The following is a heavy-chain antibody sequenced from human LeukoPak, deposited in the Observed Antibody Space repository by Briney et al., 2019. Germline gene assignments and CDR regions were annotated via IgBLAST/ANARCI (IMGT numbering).Heavy chain of an antibody. CDR1: GYSISSGYY. Sequence: KPSETLSLTCTVSGYSISSGYYWGWIRQPPGKGLEWIGSIYHSGSTYYNPSLKSRVTISVDTSKNQFSLKLSSVTAADTAVYYCARGYYYDSRQIEYWGQGTLVTVSS. CDR3: ARGYYYDSRQIEY. CDR2: IYHSGST. V-gene: IGHV4-38-2*02. D-gene: IGHD3-22*01. J-gene: IGHJ4*02.